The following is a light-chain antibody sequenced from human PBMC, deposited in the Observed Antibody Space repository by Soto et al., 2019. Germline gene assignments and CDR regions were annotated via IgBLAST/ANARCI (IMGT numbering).Light chain of an antibody. Sequence: QSVLTQPPSVSAAPGQKVTISCSGGSFNIGDNYVSWYQQLPGTAPKLLIYDNNKRPSGIPDRFSGSKSGTSATLDISGLQTGDDADYYCGSWDTSLSGIMFGGGTKVTVL. CDR1: SFNIGDNY. J-gene: IGLJ3*02. CDR2: DNN. V-gene: IGLV1-51*01. CDR3: GSWDTSLSGIM.